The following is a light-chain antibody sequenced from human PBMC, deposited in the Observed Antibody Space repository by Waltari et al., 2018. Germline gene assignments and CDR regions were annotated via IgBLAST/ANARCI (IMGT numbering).Light chain of an antibody. CDR3: QNHERLPAM. V-gene: IGKV3-20*01. Sequence: EIVLTQSPGTLSLSPGERATLSCRASQSVSRYLAWYQQKPGQAPRRLIYGASSRATGIPDRFSGSGSGTDFSLTISRLEPEDFAVYYCQNHERLPAMFGQGTKVEIK. CDR2: GAS. J-gene: IGKJ1*01. CDR1: QSVSRY.